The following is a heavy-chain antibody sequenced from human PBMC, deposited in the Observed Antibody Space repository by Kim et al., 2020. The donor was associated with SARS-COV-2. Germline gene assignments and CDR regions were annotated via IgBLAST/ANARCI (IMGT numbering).Heavy chain of an antibody. CDR3: ARDRRRDYYGSEGPFDY. V-gene: IGHV3-30-3*01. CDR1: GFTFSSYA. Sequence: GGSLRLSCAASGFTFSSYAMHWVRQAPGKGLEWVAVISYDGSNKYYADSVKGRFTISRDNSKNTLYLQMNSLRAEDTAVYYCARDRRRDYYGSEGPFDYWGQGTLVTVSS. J-gene: IGHJ4*02. CDR2: ISYDGSNK. D-gene: IGHD3-10*01.